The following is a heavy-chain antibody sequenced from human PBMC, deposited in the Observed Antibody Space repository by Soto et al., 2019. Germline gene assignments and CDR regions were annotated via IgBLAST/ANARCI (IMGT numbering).Heavy chain of an antibody. J-gene: IGHJ4*02. D-gene: IGHD6-13*01. V-gene: IGHV4-59*01. Sequence: PSETLSLTCTVSGGSISSYYWSWIRQPPGKGLEWIGYIYYSGSTNYNPSLKSRVTISVDTSKNQFSLKLSSVTAADTAVYYCARVENGSSSWFLVYWGQGTLVTAPQ. CDR3: ARVENGSSSWFLVY. CDR1: GGSISSYY. CDR2: IYYSGST.